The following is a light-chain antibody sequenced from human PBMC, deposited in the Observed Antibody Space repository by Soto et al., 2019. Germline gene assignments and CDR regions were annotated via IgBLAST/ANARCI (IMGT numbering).Light chain of an antibody. J-gene: IGKJ4*01. Sequence: EIVLTQSPGTLSLSPGDRATLSCRAGQSVSSSYLAWYQQKPGQASRLLIHSTSRRATGLPDKFSGSGSGTDFTLTISKLEPEDSAVFYCQQYVGSPFTFGGGTKVETK. CDR1: QSVSSSY. CDR3: QQYVGSPFT. CDR2: STS. V-gene: IGKV3-20*01.